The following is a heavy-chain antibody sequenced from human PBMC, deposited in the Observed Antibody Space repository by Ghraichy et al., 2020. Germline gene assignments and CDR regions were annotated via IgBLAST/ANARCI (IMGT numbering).Heavy chain of an antibody. J-gene: IGHJ1*01. Sequence: SETLSLTCTVSGGSISSYYWSWIRQPPGKGLEWIGYIYYSGSTNYNPSLKSRVTISVDTSKNQFSLKLSSVTAADTAVYYCARGPSSSWPAEYFQHWGQGNLVTVSS. CDR3: ARGPSSSWPAEYFQH. D-gene: IGHD6-13*01. V-gene: IGHV4-59*01. CDR1: GGSISSYY. CDR2: IYYSGST.